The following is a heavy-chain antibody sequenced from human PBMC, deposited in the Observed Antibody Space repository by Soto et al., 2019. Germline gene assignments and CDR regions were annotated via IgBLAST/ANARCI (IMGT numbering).Heavy chain of an antibody. Sequence: AGGSLRLSCAASGSTFSTYAMSWVRQAPGKGLEWVSAISAGGGNTYYADSVKGRFTISRDNSINTLYLQMNSLRSEDTAVYYCAHPRGYGVFDAYDIWGQGAMVTVSS. CDR3: AHPRGYGVFDAYDI. J-gene: IGHJ3*02. V-gene: IGHV3-23*01. CDR1: GSTFSTYA. CDR2: ISAGGGNT. D-gene: IGHD2-8*01.